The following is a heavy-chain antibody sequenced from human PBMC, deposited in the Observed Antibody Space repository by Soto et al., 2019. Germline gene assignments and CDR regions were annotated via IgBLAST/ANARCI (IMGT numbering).Heavy chain of an antibody. CDR3: PRDRRVSNMLSQGDASPCAPHV. CDR2: IFYSGTT. D-gene: IGHD4-4*01. CDR1: GGSITSGDYY. V-gene: IGHV4-30-4*01. Sequence: PWETLALPCTVSGGSITSGDYYWNWIRQSPGKGLEWIGHIFYSGTTAYNPSLKSRAAISLDTAKTQVSLELSSVKAADTAVCYGPRDRRVSNMLSQGDASPCAPHVSGPASTVTV. J-gene: IGHJ6*02.